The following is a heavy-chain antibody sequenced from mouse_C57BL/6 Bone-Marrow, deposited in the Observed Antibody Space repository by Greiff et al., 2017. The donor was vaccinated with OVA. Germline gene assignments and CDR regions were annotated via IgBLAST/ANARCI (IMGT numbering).Heavy chain of an antibody. CDR2: ISSGSSTI. CDR3: ARSNITTVVLYYYAMDY. J-gene: IGHJ4*01. CDR1: GFTFSDYG. V-gene: IGHV5-17*01. Sequence: EVNLVESGGGLVKPGGSLKLSCAASGFTFSDYGMHWVRQAPEKGLEWVAYISSGSSTIYYADTVKGRVTISRDNAKNTLFLQMTSLRSEDTAMYYCARSNITTVVLYYYAMDYWGQGTSVTVSS. D-gene: IGHD1-1*01.